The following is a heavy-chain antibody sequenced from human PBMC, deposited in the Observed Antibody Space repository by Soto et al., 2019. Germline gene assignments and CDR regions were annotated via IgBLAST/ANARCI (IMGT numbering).Heavy chain of an antibody. CDR3: ARVRKEWLQMGNYGMDV. CDR2: ISYDGSNK. CDR1: GFTFSSYA. Sequence: GGSLRLSCAASGFTFSSYAMHWVRQAPGKGLEWVAVISYDGSNKYYADSVKGRFTISRDNSKNTLYLQMNSLRAEDTAVYYCARVRKEWLQMGNYGMDVWGQGTTVTFSS. J-gene: IGHJ6*02. V-gene: IGHV3-30-3*01. D-gene: IGHD5-12*01.